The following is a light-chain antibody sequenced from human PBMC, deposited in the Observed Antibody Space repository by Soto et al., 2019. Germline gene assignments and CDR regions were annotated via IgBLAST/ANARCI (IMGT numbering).Light chain of an antibody. CDR1: QSLNSF. J-gene: IGKJ2*01. Sequence: EIVLTQSPGTLSLSPGERATLSCRASQSLNSFLAWYQQKPGQAPRLLIYGASSRATGIPDRFSGSGSGTDFTLTISRLEPEDFAMYYCQQYGGSPYTFGKGTKLEIK. CDR3: QQYGGSPYT. V-gene: IGKV3-20*01. CDR2: GAS.